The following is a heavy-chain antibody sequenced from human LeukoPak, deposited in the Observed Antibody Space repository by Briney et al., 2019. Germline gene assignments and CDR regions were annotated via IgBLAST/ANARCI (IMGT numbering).Heavy chain of an antibody. D-gene: IGHD5-24*01. Sequence: GGSLRLSCAASGFTFDDYAMHWVRQAPGKGLEWVSGISWNSGSIGYADSVKGRFTISRDNAKNSLYLQMNSLRAEDTAVYYCARAGGMATPYYYYMDVWGKGTTVTVSS. CDR2: ISWNSGSI. CDR1: GFTFDDYA. V-gene: IGHV3-9*01. J-gene: IGHJ6*03. CDR3: ARAGGMATPYYYYMDV.